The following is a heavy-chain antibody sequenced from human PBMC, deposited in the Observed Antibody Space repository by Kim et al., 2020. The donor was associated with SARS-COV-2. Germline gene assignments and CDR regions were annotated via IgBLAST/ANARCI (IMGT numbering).Heavy chain of an antibody. D-gene: IGHD4-17*01. J-gene: IGHJ3*02. CDR1: GGSVSPYY. V-gene: IGHV4-59*08. CDR2: IYYEGST. Sequence: SETLSLTCTVSGGSVSPYYWSWIRQPPGKGLEWIAYIYYEGSTNYNPSLNGRVTISIDTSRYQFSMRLRSATATDSAVYYCARLAYGDSNEPDAFDIWGQGTLVTVSS. CDR3: ARLAYGDSNEPDAFDI.